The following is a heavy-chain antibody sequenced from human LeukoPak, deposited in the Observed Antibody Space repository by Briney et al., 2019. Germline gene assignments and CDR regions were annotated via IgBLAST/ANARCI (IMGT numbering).Heavy chain of an antibody. D-gene: IGHD3-16*01. CDR1: GYSFTSYW. CDR3: ARSHPQYYWLPELAY. V-gene: IGHV5-51*01. Sequence: PGESLKISCKGSGYSFTSYWIGWVRQMPGKGLEWMGIIYPGDSDTRYSPSFQGQVTISADKSISTAYLQWSSLKASDTAMYYCARSHPQYYWLPELAYWGQGTPVTVSS. J-gene: IGHJ4*02. CDR2: IYPGDSDT.